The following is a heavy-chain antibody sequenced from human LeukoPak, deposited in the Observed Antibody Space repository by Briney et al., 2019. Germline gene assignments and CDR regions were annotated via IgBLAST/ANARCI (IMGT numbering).Heavy chain of an antibody. J-gene: IGHJ5*02. CDR1: GFTVSRSY. CDR2: IYSGGPT. CDR3: ARGRGYSQSNWVDP. V-gene: IGHV3-53*01. Sequence: GGSLRLSCAASGFTVSRSYMIWARQAPGKGLEWVSVIYSGGPTYYADSVKGRFTISRDNSKNTLYLQMNSLRAEDTAVYYCARGRGYSQSNWVDPWGQGTMVTVSA. D-gene: IGHD5-18*01.